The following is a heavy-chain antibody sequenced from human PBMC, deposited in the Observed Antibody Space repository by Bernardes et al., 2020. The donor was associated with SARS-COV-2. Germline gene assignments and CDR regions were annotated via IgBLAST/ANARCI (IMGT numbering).Heavy chain of an antibody. Sequence: ASMKVSCKASGYTFTSYAITWVRQVPGQGPEWMGWISPNHGETKYAQKFQDRVTMSTDTSTSTAYLDLRSLKSDDTAVYYCARSITIFGIVILGHYFDYWGQGTLITVSS. CDR1: GYTFTSYA. D-gene: IGHD3-3*01. V-gene: IGHV1-18*01. J-gene: IGHJ4*02. CDR2: ISPNHGET. CDR3: ARSITIFGIVILGHYFDY.